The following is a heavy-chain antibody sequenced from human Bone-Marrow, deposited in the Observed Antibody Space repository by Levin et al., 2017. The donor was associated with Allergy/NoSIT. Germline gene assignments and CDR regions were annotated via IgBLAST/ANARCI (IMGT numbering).Heavy chain of an antibody. J-gene: IGHJ6*02. D-gene: IGHD3-16*01. Sequence: SGGSLRLSCEASGFTSGFTFNDHYIDWVRQAPGKGLEWVGRVTNTGDSDTTKYAASMKGRFTISRDDSKNSVFLQMNSLKTEDTAVYYCADLGRSHGLDVWGQGTTVTVSS. V-gene: IGHV3-72*01. CDR2: VTNTGDSDTT. CDR3: ADLGRSHGLDV. CDR1: GFTSGFTFNDHY.